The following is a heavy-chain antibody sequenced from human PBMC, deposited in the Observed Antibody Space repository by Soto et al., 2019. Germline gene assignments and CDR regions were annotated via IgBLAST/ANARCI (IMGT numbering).Heavy chain of an antibody. CDR2: IIPIFGTA. V-gene: IGHV1-69*13. CDR3: ARGSPIRLGYCSSTSCYTGQAFDI. J-gene: IGHJ3*02. D-gene: IGHD2-2*02. CDR1: GGTFSSYA. Sequence: ASVKVSCKASGGTFSSYAISWVRQAPGQGLEWMGGIIPIFGTANYAQKFQGRVTITADESTSTAYMELSSLRSEDTAVYYCARGSPIRLGYCSSTSCYTGQAFDIWGQGTMVTVSS.